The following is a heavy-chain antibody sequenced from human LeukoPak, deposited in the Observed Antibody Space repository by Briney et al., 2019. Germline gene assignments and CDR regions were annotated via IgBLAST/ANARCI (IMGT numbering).Heavy chain of an antibody. CDR1: GFTFSSYS. CDR2: ISSSSSYI. CDR3: ARQKAVTAIGGFFDY. D-gene: IGHD2-21*02. V-gene: IGHV3-21*01. J-gene: IGHJ4*02. Sequence: GGSLRLSCAASGFTFSSYSMNWVRQAPGKGLEWVSSISSSSSYIYYADSVKGRFTISRDNAKNSLYLQMNSLRAEDTAVYYCARQKAVTAIGGFFDYWGQGTLVTVSS.